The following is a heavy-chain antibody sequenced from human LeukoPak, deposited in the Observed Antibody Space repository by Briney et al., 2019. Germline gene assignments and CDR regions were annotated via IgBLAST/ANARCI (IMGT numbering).Heavy chain of an antibody. CDR1: GYTLTSYA. D-gene: IGHD1-26*01. V-gene: IGHV1-3*01. Sequence: ASVKVSCKASGYTLTSYAMHWVRQAPGQRLEWMGWINAGNGNTKYSQKFQGRVTITRDTSASTAYMELSSLRSEDTAVYYCARGPRVGSTLGYWGQGTLVTVSS. J-gene: IGHJ4*02. CDR2: INAGNGNT. CDR3: ARGPRVGSTLGY.